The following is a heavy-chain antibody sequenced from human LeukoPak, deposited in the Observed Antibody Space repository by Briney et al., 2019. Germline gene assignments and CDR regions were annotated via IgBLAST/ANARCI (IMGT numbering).Heavy chain of an antibody. D-gene: IGHD3-10*01. Sequence: KTGGSLRLSCAASGFTFSNYNFYWVRQAPGKGLEWVSSISSTSSYIYYADSMKGRFTISRDNAKNSLYLQMNSLRAEDTAVYYCARALWSGPVYYGMDVWGQGTTVTVSS. CDR2: ISSTSSYI. CDR1: GFTFSNYN. CDR3: ARALWSGPVYYGMDV. V-gene: IGHV3-21*01. J-gene: IGHJ6*02.